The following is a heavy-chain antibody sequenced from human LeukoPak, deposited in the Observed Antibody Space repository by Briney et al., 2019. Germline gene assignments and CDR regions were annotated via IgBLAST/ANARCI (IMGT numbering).Heavy chain of an antibody. CDR2: INHSGST. Sequence: PSETLSLTCAVYGGSFSGYYWSWIRQPPGKGLEWIGEINHSGSTNYNPSLKSRVTISVDTSKNQFSLKLSSVTAADTAVYYCARRVTVVTARGFDYWGQGTLVTVSS. V-gene: IGHV4-34*01. CDR3: ARRVTVVTARGFDY. J-gene: IGHJ4*02. CDR1: GGSFSGYY. D-gene: IGHD4-23*01.